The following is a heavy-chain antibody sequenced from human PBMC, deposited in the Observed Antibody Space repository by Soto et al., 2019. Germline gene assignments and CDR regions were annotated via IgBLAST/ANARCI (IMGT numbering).Heavy chain of an antibody. D-gene: IGHD6-19*01. CDR2: IIPIFGTA. CDR1: GGTFSSYA. CDR3: SRRSRGWHEE. Sequence: QVQLVQSGAEVKKPGSSVKVSCKASGGTFSSYAISWVRQAPGQGLEWMGGIIPIFGTAHYAQKFQGRVTITAHEDRTAAYMEQTSLRSEDTDVYYCSRRSRGWHEEWGQGTLVTVSS. V-gene: IGHV1-69*12. J-gene: IGHJ4*02.